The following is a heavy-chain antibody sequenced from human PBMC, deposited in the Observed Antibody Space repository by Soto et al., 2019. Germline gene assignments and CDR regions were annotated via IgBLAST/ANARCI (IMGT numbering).Heavy chain of an antibody. CDR3: ARTAHYDYVWGSYRPYGMDV. V-gene: IGHV4-59*08. D-gene: IGHD3-16*02. Sequence: TSETLSLTCTVSGGSISRYYWSWIRQPPGKGLEWIGYIYYSGSTNYNPSLKNPVTISVDTSKNQFSLELSSVTGGDTAVYYCARTAHYDYVWGSYRPYGMDVWGQGTTVTVSS. CDR1: GGSISRYY. J-gene: IGHJ6*02. CDR2: IYYSGST.